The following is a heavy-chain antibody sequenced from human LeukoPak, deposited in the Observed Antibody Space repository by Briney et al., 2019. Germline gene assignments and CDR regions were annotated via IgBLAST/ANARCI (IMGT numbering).Heavy chain of an antibody. CDR1: GVTVSSNY. J-gene: IGHJ6*02. CDR2: ICSSGST. V-gene: IGHV3-66*01. D-gene: IGHD3-3*01. Sequence: GGSLRLSCAASGVTVSSNYMSWVRQAPGKGLEWVSVICSSGSTYYADSVKGRFTISRDNSKNTLYLQMNSLRAEDTAVYYCARDPALGFWSGYFHSYYGMDVWGQGTTVTVSS. CDR3: ARDPALGFWSGYFHSYYGMDV.